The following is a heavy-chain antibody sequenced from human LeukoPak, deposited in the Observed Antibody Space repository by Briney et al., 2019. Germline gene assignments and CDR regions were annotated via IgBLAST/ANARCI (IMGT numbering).Heavy chain of an antibody. J-gene: IGHJ5*02. D-gene: IGHD3-10*01. CDR3: AREWDYYGSGTETKYCWFDP. Sequence: SETLSLTCTVSGGSISSYYWSWIRQPAGKGLEWIGHIYSSGSTKNNPSLKSRVTMSLDTSKNQFSLKLSSVTAADTAVYYCAREWDYYGSGTETKYCWFDPWGQGTLVTVSS. CDR1: GGSISSYY. V-gene: IGHV4-4*07. CDR2: IYSSGST.